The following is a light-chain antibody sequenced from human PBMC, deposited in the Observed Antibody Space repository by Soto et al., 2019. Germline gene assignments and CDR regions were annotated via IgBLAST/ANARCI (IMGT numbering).Light chain of an antibody. J-gene: IGKJ5*01. CDR3: QQLNAYPLT. CDR2: GAS. V-gene: IGKV1-9*01. Sequence: DSQLPQSPSVLSSSVGDRVTITCRASQGTSSYLAWFQQKPGRAPKLLIYGASTLQSGVPARFSGSGSGTDFTLTISNLQPEDFATYYCQQLNAYPLTFGQGTRLEIK. CDR1: QGTSSY.